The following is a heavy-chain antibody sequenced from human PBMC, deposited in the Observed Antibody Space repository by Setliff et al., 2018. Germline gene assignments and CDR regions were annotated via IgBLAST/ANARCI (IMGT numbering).Heavy chain of an antibody. CDR2: VNSGNTI. D-gene: IGHD1-26*01. Sequence: PGESLKISCVASGFTFGAYTLTWVRQAPGKGLEWISFVNSGNTICYADSVRGRFTISRDNARNSLYLEMNSLRADDTAVYYCARSGSYRVDYWGQGTLVTVSS. CDR3: ARSGSYRVDY. CDR1: GFTFGAYT. J-gene: IGHJ4*02. V-gene: IGHV3-48*01.